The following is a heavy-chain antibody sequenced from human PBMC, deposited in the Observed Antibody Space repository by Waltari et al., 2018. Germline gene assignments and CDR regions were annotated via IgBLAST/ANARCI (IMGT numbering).Heavy chain of an antibody. Sequence: QVQLVQSGAEVKKPGSSVKVSCKASGGTFSSYAISWVRQAPGQGLEWMGGIIPIFGKANDAQKFQGRVTITTDESTSTAYMELSSLRSEDTAVYYCATRSGSYMADAFDIWGQGTMVTVSS. V-gene: IGHV1-69*05. CDR3: ATRSGSYMADAFDI. D-gene: IGHD3-10*01. CDR2: IIPIFGKA. J-gene: IGHJ3*02. CDR1: GGTFSSYA.